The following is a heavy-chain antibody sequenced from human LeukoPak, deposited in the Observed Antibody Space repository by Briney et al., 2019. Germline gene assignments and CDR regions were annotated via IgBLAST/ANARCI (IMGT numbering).Heavy chain of an antibody. Sequence: GGSLRLSCAASGFTFSSYAMGWVRQAPGKGLEWVSYISSSGSTIYYADSVKGRFTISRDNAKNSLYLQMNSLRAEDTAVYYCARDKYYDSSGYYDYWGQGTLVTVSS. V-gene: IGHV3-48*03. CDR3: ARDKYYDSSGYYDY. J-gene: IGHJ4*02. D-gene: IGHD3-22*01. CDR2: ISSSGSTI. CDR1: GFTFSSYA.